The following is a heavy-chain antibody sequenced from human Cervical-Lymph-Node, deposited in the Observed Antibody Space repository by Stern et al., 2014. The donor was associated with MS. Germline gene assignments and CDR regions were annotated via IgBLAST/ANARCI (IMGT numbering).Heavy chain of an antibody. Sequence: VQLVESGGGLVKPGGSLRLSCAASGFTFSSYGMNWVRQAPGKGLEWVSSISSSSSYIYYADPVKGRFTISRDNAKNSLYLQMNSLRAEDTAVYYCARDGVTMVRGVPYDYWGQGTLVTVSS. J-gene: IGHJ4*02. CDR2: ISSSSSYI. V-gene: IGHV3-21*01. CDR3: ARDGVTMVRGVPYDY. D-gene: IGHD3-10*01. CDR1: GFTFSSYG.